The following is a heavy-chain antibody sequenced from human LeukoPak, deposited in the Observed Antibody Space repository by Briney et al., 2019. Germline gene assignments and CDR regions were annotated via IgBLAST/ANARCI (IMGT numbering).Heavy chain of an antibody. J-gene: IGHJ5*02. CDR3: ATSLDIVATMRFDP. V-gene: IGHV3-48*04. Sequence: GGSLRLSCAASGFTFSNYSFNWVRQAPGKGLEWVSYISSSSSTIYYADSVKGRFTISRDNAKNSLYLQMNSLRAEDTAVYYCATSLDIVATMRFDPWGQGTLVTVSS. CDR1: GFTFSNYS. D-gene: IGHD5-12*01. CDR2: ISSSSSTI.